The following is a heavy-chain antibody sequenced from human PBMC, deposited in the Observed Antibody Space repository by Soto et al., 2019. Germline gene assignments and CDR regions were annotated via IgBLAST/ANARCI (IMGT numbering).Heavy chain of an antibody. V-gene: IGHV1-18*01. CDR2: ISAYNGNT. CDR1: GYTFTSYG. Sequence: DSVKVSCKASGYTFTSYGISWVRQAPGQGLEWMGWISAYNGNTNYAQKLQGRVTMTTDTSTSTAYMELRSLRSDDTAVYYCATDPSAASWIQLSPFDYCGPRSLVPVSA. CDR3: ATDPSAASWIQLSPFDY. J-gene: IGHJ4*02. D-gene: IGHD6-13*01.